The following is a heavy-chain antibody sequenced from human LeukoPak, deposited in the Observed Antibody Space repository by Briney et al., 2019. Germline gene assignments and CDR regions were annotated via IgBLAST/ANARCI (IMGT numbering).Heavy chain of an antibody. CDR3: TTNWFDP. CDR1: GFIFSNHW. Sequence: GGSLRLSCAASGFIFSNHWMHWVRQAPGKGLVWVSRINTDGSGTAYADSVKGRFTVSRDNAKNTLYLQMNNLRVDDMAVYYCTTNWFDPWGQGTLVTVSS. V-gene: IGHV3-74*01. J-gene: IGHJ5*02. CDR2: INTDGSGT.